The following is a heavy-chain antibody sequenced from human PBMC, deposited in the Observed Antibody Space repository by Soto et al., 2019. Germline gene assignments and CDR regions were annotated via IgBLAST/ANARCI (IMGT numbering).Heavy chain of an antibody. CDR2: IHSGGST. J-gene: IGHJ5*02. D-gene: IGHD3-10*01. Sequence: EVQLVETGGGLIQPGGSLRLSCAASGFIVSSNYMTWVRQAPGKGLEWVSIIHSGGSTYYGDSVKGRFTISRDNSKNTLYRQMNSLRAEDTAVYYCAREKRRFGELPYNWFDPWGQGTLVTVSS. CDR3: AREKRRFGELPYNWFDP. V-gene: IGHV3-53*02. CDR1: GFIVSSNY.